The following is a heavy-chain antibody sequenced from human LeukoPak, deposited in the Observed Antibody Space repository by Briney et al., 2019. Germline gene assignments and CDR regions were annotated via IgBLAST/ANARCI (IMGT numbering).Heavy chain of an antibody. D-gene: IGHD4-17*01. V-gene: IGHV3-53*01. J-gene: IGHJ4*02. CDR1: GFTFSSYW. Sequence: GGSLRLSCAASGFTFSSYWMSWVRQAPGKGLEWVSVIYSGGSTYYADSVKGRFTISRDNSKNTLYLQMNSLRAEDTAVYYCARSLPTGEYYFDYWGQGTLVTVSS. CDR3: ARSLPTGEYYFDY. CDR2: IYSGGST.